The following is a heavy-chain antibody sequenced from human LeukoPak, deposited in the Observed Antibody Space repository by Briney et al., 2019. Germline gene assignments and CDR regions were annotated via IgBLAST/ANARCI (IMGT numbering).Heavy chain of an antibody. V-gene: IGHV4-4*09. CDR3: ARRSSIAAGYWFDP. J-gene: IGHJ5*02. CDR1: GGSISSYY. CDR2: IYTSGST. Sequence: SETLSLTCTVSGGSISSYYWSWIRQPPGKGLEWIGYIYTSGSTSYNPSLKSRVTISVDTSKNQFSLKLSSVTAADTAVYYCARRSSIAAGYWFDPWGQGTLVTVSS. D-gene: IGHD6-6*01.